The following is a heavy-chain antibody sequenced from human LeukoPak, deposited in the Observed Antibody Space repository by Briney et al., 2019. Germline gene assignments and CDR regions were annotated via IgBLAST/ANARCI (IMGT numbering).Heavy chain of an antibody. V-gene: IGHV1-46*03. Sequence: ASVKVSCKASGYTFTSYYMHWVRQAPGQGLEWMGIINPSGGSTSYAQKFQGRVTMTRDTSTGTVYMELSSLRSEDTAVYYCARVKQRGYDFWSGYSPNWFDPWGQGTLVTVSS. CDR1: GYTFTSYY. CDR2: INPSGGST. J-gene: IGHJ5*02. CDR3: ARVKQRGYDFWSGYSPNWFDP. D-gene: IGHD3-3*01.